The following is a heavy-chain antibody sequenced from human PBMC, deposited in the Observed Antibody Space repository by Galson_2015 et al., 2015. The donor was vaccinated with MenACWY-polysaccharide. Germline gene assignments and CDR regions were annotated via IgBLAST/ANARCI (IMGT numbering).Heavy chain of an antibody. J-gene: IGHJ4*02. CDR3: AKAVAGRNNFDY. D-gene: IGHD6-19*01. V-gene: IGHV3-23*01. CDR1: GFTFSSYA. CDR2: IGSGGGPT. Sequence: SLRLSCAASGFTFSSYAMTWVRQAPGKGLEWVSAIGSGGGPTYYVDSVKGRFTISRDNSKSTLYLQMNSLRAEDTAVYYCAKAVAGRNNFDYWGQGTLVTVSS.